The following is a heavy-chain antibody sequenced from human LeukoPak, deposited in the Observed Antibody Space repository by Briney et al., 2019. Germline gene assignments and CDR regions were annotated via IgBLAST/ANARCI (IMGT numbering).Heavy chain of an antibody. J-gene: IGHJ6*03. CDR1: GGSISSGGYY. CDR2: IYHSGST. CDR3: ARSIAAGRRGYYYYYMDV. V-gene: IGHV4-30-2*01. D-gene: IGHD6-13*01. Sequence: SETLSLTCTVSGGSISSGGYYWSWIRQPPGKGLEWIGYIYHSGSTYYNPSLKSRVTISVDRSKNQFSLKLSSVTAAGTAVYYCARSIAAGRRGYYYYYMDVWGKGTTVTVSS.